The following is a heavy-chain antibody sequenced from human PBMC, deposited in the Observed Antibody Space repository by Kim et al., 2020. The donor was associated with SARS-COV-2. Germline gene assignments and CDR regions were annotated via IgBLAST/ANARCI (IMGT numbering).Heavy chain of an antibody. CDR2: IYYSGST. D-gene: IGHD7-27*01. J-gene: IGHJ4*02. CDR3: ARPQANWGGPGDY. CDR1: GGSISDGSYF. Sequence: SETLSLTCTVSGGSISDGSYFWGWFRQPPGKGLEWIGSIYYSGSTSYNPSLKSRVTISVDTSKNHFSLKLSSVTAADTAVYFCARPQANWGGPGDYWGQG. V-gene: IGHV4-39*02.